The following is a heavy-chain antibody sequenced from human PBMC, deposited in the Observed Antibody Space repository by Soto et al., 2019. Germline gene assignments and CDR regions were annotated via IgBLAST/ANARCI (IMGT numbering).Heavy chain of an antibody. J-gene: IGHJ4*02. D-gene: IGHD3-3*01. CDR2: ISGSGGST. V-gene: IGHV3-23*01. Sequence: PGGFLRLSCAASGFTFSSYAMSWVRQAPGKGLEWVSAISGSGGSTYYADSVKGRFTISRDNSKNTLYLQMNSLRAEDTAVYYCAKYLGAHLEWPYFSGQRSLVTVSA. CDR1: GFTFSSYA. CDR3: AKYLGAHLEWPYF.